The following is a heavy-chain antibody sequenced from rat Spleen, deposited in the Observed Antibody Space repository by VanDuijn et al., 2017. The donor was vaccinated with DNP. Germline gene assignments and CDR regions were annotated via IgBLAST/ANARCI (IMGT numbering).Heavy chain of an antibody. CDR2: INPDGGGT. V-gene: IGHV5S13*01. CDR3: AKDFHWYAMDA. D-gene: IGHD4-2*01. CDR1: GFTFSFYG. J-gene: IGHJ4*01. Sequence: EVQLVESGGGLVQPGRSLKLSCAASGFTFSFYGMAWVRQAPKKGLEWVASINPDGGGTYYLASVKGRLTVSRDNAENTVYLQMNSLRSEDTATYYCAKDFHWYAMDAWGQGTSVTVSS.